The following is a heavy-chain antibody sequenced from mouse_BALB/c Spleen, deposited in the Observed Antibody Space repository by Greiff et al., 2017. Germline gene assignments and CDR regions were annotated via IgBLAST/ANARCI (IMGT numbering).Heavy chain of an antibody. J-gene: IGHJ4*01. D-gene: IGHD2-5*01. V-gene: IGHV3-2*02. CDR1: GYSITSDYA. CDR2: ISYSGST. Sequence: EVHLVESGPGLVKPSQSLSLTCTVTGYSITSDYAWNWIRQFTGNKLEWMGYISYSGSTSYNPSLKSRISITRDTSKNQFFLQLNSVTTEDTATYYCARRGYSNYDYAMDYWGQGTSVTGSA. CDR3: ARRGYSNYDYAMDY.